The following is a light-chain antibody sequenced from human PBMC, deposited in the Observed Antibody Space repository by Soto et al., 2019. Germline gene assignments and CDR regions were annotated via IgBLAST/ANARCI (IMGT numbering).Light chain of an antibody. J-gene: IGLJ3*02. Sequence: QSALTQPASVSGSPGQSITISCTGTSSDVGSYNFVSWFQQHPGKVPKLIIYDGVKRPSGVSNRFSGSVSGNTASLTISGLQADDEADYYCCSYARSSTWVFGGGTKLTVL. CDR2: DGV. CDR1: SSDVGSYNF. V-gene: IGLV2-23*01. CDR3: CSYARSSTWV.